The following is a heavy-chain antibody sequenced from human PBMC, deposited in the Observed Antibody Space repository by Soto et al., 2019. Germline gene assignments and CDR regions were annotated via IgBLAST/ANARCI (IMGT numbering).Heavy chain of an antibody. CDR1: GFTFSSYA. D-gene: IGHD3-22*01. CDR2: ISYDGSNK. Sequence: GGSLRLSCAASGFTFSSYAMHWVRQAPGKGLEWVAVISYDGSNKYYADSVKGRFTISRDNSKNTLYLQMNSLRAEDTAVYYCARDFPDSSGLCLDYWGQGTLVTVSS. V-gene: IGHV3-30-3*01. CDR3: ARDFPDSSGLCLDY. J-gene: IGHJ4*02.